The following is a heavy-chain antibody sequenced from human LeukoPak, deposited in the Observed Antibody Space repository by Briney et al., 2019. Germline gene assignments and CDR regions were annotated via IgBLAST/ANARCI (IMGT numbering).Heavy chain of an antibody. Sequence: ASVKVSCKASGYIFTDYYIHWVRQAPGQGLEWMGWINPNTGGTNYAQKFQGRVTMTRDTSISTAYMELSRLRSDDTAVYYCASGIAVAGASGHWGQGTLVTVSS. J-gene: IGHJ1*01. CDR1: GYIFTDYY. CDR2: INPNTGGT. D-gene: IGHD6-19*01. V-gene: IGHV1-2*02. CDR3: ASGIAVAGASGH.